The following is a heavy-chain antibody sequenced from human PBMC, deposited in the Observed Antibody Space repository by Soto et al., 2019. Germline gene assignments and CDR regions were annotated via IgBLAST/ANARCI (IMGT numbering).Heavy chain of an antibody. V-gene: IGHV3-30*18. Sequence: QVQLVESGGGEVQPGRSLTISCAASGFTFSTYGMHWVRQTPGKGLEWVAVISYDGTNKFYSDSVKGRFTISRDNFKNTLTLQMNSLRADDTAVYSCAKDLQSYGDYGYYCYGMDVWGLGTRVTVSS. J-gene: IGHJ6*02. CDR1: GFTFSTYG. CDR2: ISYDGTNK. D-gene: IGHD4-17*01. CDR3: AKDLQSYGDYGYYCYGMDV.